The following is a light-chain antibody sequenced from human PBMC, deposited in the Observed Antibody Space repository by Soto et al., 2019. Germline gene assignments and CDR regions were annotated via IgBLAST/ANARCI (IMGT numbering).Light chain of an antibody. CDR1: QEIRSSN. CDR2: DTS. Sequence: EIVLTQSPGTLSLSPGESGTLSRRASQEIRSSNLAWYQHKPGQAPRLLIYDTSTRATGVPDRFSGRGSGTDFTLSINRLEPEDFAVYYCLQYGRSPISTFGPGTKVEIK. CDR3: LQYGRSPIST. V-gene: IGKV3-20*01. J-gene: IGKJ3*01.